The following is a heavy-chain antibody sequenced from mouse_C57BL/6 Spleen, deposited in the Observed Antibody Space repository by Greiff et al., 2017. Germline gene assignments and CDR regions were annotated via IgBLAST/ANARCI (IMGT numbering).Heavy chain of an antibody. CDR2: INPSSGYT. D-gene: IGHD3-2*02. Sequence: QVQLKESGAELAKPGASVKLSCEASGYTFTSYWMHWVKQRPGQGLEWIGYINPSSGYTKYNQKFKDKATLTADKSSSTAYMQLSSLTYEDSAVYYCARDSSGPHWYFDVWGTGTTVTVSS. V-gene: IGHV1-7*01. J-gene: IGHJ1*03. CDR3: ARDSSGPHWYFDV. CDR1: GYTFTSYW.